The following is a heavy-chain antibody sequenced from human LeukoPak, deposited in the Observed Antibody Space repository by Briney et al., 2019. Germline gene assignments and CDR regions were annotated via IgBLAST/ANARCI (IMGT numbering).Heavy chain of an antibody. CDR3: ARAPYGSGSSYFDY. Sequence: AGGSLRLSCAASGFTFSTYWMSWVRQAPGKGLECVANIKQDGSEKYFVDSVKGRFTISRDNAKNSLYLQVNSLRAEDTAVYYCARAPYGSGSSYFDYWGQGSLVTVSS. V-gene: IGHV3-7*04. CDR2: IKQDGSEK. CDR1: GFTFSTYW. J-gene: IGHJ4*02. D-gene: IGHD3-10*01.